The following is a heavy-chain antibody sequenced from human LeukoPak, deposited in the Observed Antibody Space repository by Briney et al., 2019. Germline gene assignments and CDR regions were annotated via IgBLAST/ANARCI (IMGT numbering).Heavy chain of an antibody. D-gene: IGHD3-10*01. J-gene: IGHJ4*02. Sequence: PSETLSLTCTVSGGSISSSSYYWGWIRQPPGKGLEWIGSIYYSGSTYYNPSLKSRVTISVDTSKNQFSLKLSSVTAADTAVYYCARGRSLLWFEEWGQGGLVTVSS. V-gene: IGHV4-39*01. CDR2: IYYSGST. CDR3: ARGRSLLWFEE. CDR1: GGSISSSSYY.